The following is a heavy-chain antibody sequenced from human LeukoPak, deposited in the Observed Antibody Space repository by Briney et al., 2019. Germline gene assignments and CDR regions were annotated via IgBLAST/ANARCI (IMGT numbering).Heavy chain of an antibody. Sequence: ASVKVSCKASGYTFTSYGISWVRQAPGQGLEWMGWISAYNGNTNYAQKLQGRVTMTTDTSTSTAYMELRSPRSDDTAVYYCARDREYYYDSPRYNWFDPWGQGTLVTVSS. V-gene: IGHV1-18*01. D-gene: IGHD3-22*01. CDR1: GYTFTSYG. J-gene: IGHJ5*02. CDR3: ARDREYYYDSPRYNWFDP. CDR2: ISAYNGNT.